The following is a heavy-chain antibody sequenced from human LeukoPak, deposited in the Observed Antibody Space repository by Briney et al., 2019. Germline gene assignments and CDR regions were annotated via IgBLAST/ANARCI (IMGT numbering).Heavy chain of an antibody. CDR3: ARNYYDILTGYYRPFDY. V-gene: IGHV1-2*02. J-gene: IGHJ4*02. CDR1: GYTFTGYY. D-gene: IGHD3-9*01. CDR2: INPNSGGT. Sequence: EASVKVSCKASGYTFTGYYMHWVRQAPGQGLEWMGWINPNSGGTNYAQKFQGRVTMTRDTSISTADMELSRLRSDDTAVYYCARNYYDILTGYYRPFDYWGQGTLVTVSS.